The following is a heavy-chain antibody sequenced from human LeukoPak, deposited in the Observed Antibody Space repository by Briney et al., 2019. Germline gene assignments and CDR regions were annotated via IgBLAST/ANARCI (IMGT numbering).Heavy chain of an antibody. V-gene: IGHV3-11*04. CDR3: ARDPGYCSGGSCYSPNWFDP. J-gene: IGHJ5*02. CDR2: ISSSGSTI. CDR1: GFTFSDYY. D-gene: IGHD2-15*01. Sequence: PAESLRLSCAASGFTFSDYYMSWIRQAPGKGLEWVSYISSSGSTIYYADSVKGRFTISRENAKNSLYLQMNSLRAEDTAVYYCARDPGYCSGGSCYSPNWFDPWGQGTLVTVSS.